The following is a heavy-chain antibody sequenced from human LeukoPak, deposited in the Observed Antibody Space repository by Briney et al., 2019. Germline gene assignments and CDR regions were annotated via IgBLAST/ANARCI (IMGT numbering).Heavy chain of an antibody. Sequence: SETLSLTSTVSGGSISGYYWTWIRQLPGKGLEWIGYIYNSGITNHNPSLKSRVTVSVDTSKNQFSLRLTSVTAADTAVYYCARSVPSLDYLFDSWGHGTLVTVSS. CDR2: IYNSGIT. CDR1: GGSISGYY. D-gene: IGHD4-11*01. J-gene: IGHJ5*01. CDR3: ARSVPSLDYLFDS. V-gene: IGHV4-59*08.